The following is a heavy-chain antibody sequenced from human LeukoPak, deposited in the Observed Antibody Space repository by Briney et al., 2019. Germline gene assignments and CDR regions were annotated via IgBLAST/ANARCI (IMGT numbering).Heavy chain of an antibody. J-gene: IGHJ3*02. Sequence: PEGSLRLSCAASGFTFSSYWMHWVRQAPGKGLVWVSRINSDGSSTSYADSVKGRFTISRDNAKNTLYLQMNSLRAEDTAVYYCARPDSGSYAGGAFDIWGQGTMVTVSS. CDR2: INSDGSST. V-gene: IGHV3-74*01. D-gene: IGHD1-26*01. CDR3: ARPDSGSYAGGAFDI. CDR1: GFTFSSYW.